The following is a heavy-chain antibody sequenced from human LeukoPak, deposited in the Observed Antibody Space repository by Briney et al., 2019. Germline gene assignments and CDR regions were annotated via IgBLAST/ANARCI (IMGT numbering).Heavy chain of an antibody. D-gene: IGHD1-26*01. CDR2: ISHDASDE. CDR3: VKALVGQTSGY. V-gene: IGHV3-30*18. CDR1: GFSFSGYG. Sequence: GGSLRLSCTASGFSFSGYGMHWVRQAPGKGLEWLAVISHDASDEYYADSVKGRFTISRDNAKDMIYLQMISLRAEDTAVYYCVKALVGQTSGYWGQGTRVTVST. J-gene: IGHJ4*02.